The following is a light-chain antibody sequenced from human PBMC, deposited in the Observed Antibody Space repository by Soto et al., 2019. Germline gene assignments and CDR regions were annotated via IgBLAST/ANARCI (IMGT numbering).Light chain of an antibody. CDR2: DAS. V-gene: IGKV1-5*01. Sequence: DIQMTQSPSTLSASVGDRFTITCRASQSISDWLAWYQQKPGKAPKLLIYDASSLESGVPSRFSGSGSGTEFTLTISSLQPDDFATYYCQQYNSHGTFGQGTKVDTK. J-gene: IGKJ1*01. CDR3: QQYNSHGT. CDR1: QSISDW.